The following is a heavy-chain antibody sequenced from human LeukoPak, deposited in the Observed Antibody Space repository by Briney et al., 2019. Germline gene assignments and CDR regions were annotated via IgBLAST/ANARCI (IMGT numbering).Heavy chain of an antibody. J-gene: IGHJ4*02. Sequence: SETLSLTCTVSGGSISNYYWSWIRQPPGKGLEWIGYFYYSGSTDYNPSLKSRVTISVDTSKNQFSPNLGSVTAADTAVYYCARDSSAHFDYWGQGTLVTVSS. CDR1: GGSISNYY. CDR3: ARDSSAHFDY. V-gene: IGHV4-59*01. CDR2: FYYSGST.